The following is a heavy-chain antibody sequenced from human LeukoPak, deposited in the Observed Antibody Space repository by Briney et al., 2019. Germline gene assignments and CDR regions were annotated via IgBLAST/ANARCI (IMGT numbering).Heavy chain of an antibody. V-gene: IGHV3-9*01. CDR3: AKGTRLVSPPDV. Sequence: GRSLRLSCAASGFTFDDYAMHWVRQAPGKGLEWVSGISWNSGSIGYADSVKGRFTISRDNAKNSLYLQMNSLRAEDTALYYCAKGTRLVSPPDVWGQGTTVTVPS. D-gene: IGHD3-9*01. CDR1: GFTFDDYA. CDR2: ISWNSGSI. J-gene: IGHJ6*02.